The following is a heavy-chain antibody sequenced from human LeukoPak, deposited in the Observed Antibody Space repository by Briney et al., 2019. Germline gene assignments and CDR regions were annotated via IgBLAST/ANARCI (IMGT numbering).Heavy chain of an antibody. D-gene: IGHD3-16*01. J-gene: IGHJ3*02. CDR2: IYTSGST. CDR1: GGSISSYY. Sequence: PSETLSLTXTVSGGSISSYYWSWIRQPAGKGVEWIGRIYTSGSTNYNPSLKSRVTMSVDTSKNQFSLKLSSVTAADTAVYYCVRAFDRSDAFDIWGQGTMVTVSS. V-gene: IGHV4-4*07. CDR3: VRAFDRSDAFDI.